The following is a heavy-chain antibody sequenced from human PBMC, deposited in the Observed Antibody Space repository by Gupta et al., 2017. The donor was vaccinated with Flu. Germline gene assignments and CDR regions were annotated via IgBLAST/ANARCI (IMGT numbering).Heavy chain of an antibody. CDR2: INLDGSIT. V-gene: IGHV3-7*01. J-gene: IGHJ4*02. Sequence: CAASGFSFNNYWMNWVRQAPGKGLEWVANINLDGSITNYVDSLKGRFTVSRDNAKNSLYLQMDGLRAEDTAVYFCARNRGYEQFDYWGPGTLVTVSS. CDR3: ARNRGYEQFDY. D-gene: IGHD3-10*01. CDR1: GFSFNNYW.